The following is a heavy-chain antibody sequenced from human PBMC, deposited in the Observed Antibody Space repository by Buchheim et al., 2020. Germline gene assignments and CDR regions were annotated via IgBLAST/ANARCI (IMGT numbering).Heavy chain of an antibody. CDR3: AKEPGWTDY. CDR1: GFSFSSYA. J-gene: IGHJ4*02. D-gene: IGHD6-19*01. V-gene: IGHV3-30*18. CDR2: MSKDGTNK. Sequence: QMQLVESGGGVVLPGRSLRISCTASGFSFSSYAMHWVRQAPGKGLEWVAVMSKDGTNKYYVDSVKGRFTISRDISKNTLYLQMNSLRTEDTAVYYCAKEPGWTDYWGQGTL.